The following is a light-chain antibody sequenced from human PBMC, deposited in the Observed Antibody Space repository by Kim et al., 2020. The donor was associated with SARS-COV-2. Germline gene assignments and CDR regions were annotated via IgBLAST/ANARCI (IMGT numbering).Light chain of an antibody. CDR1: QSISSW. CDR2: KAS. V-gene: IGKV1-5*03. CDR3: QQYNSYIT. Sequence: DIQMTQSPSTLSASVGDRVTITCRASQSISSWLAWYQQKPGKAPKLLIYKASSLESGVPSRFSGSGSGTEFTLTISSLQPDDFATYYCQQYNSYITFGGGTKLEI. J-gene: IGKJ4*01.